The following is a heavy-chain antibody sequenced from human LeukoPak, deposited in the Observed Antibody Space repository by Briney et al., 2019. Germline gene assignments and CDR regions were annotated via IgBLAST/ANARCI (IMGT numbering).Heavy chain of an antibody. CDR3: AREAYYGSGSYPYFDY. J-gene: IGHJ4*02. D-gene: IGHD3-10*01. CDR1: GGSISSYY. V-gene: IGHV4-59*01. CDR2: IYYSGST. Sequence: SETLSLTCTVSGGSISSYYWSWIRQPPGQGLEWIGYIYYSGSTNYTPSLKSRVTISVDTSKNQFSLKLSSVTAADTAVYYCAREAYYGSGSYPYFDYWGQGTLVTVSS.